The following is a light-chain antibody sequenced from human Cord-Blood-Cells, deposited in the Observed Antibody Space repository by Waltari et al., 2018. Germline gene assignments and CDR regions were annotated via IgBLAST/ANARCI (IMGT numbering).Light chain of an antibody. V-gene: IGLV2-11*01. CDR2: DVS. CDR1: SSDVGGYNS. J-gene: IGLJ2*01. CDR3: CSYAGSYTLV. Sequence: QSALTQPRSVSGSPGRSVPISCTGTSSDVGGYNSVSWYQQHPGKAPKLMIYDVSKRPAGVPDRFSGSKSGNTASLTISGLQAEDEADYYCCSYAGSYTLVFGGGTKLTVL.